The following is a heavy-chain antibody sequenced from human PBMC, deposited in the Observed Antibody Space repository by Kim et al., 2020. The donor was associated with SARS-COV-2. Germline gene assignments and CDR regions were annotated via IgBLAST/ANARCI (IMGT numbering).Heavy chain of an antibody. CDR2: INHSGST. CDR1: GGSFSGYY. Sequence: SETLSLTCAVYGGSFSGYYWSWIRQPPGKGLEWIGEINHSGSTNYNPSLKSRVTISVDTSKNQFSLKLSSVTAADTAVYYCARGGVIAAAGTLKYYYYYGMDVWGQGTTVTVSS. V-gene: IGHV4-34*01. D-gene: IGHD6-13*01. J-gene: IGHJ6*02. CDR3: ARGGVIAAAGTLKYYYYYGMDV.